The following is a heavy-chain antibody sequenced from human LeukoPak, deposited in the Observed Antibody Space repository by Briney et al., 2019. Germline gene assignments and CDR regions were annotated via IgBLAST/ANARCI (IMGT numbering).Heavy chain of an antibody. Sequence: SETLSLTCAVYGGSFSGYYWSWLRQPPGKGLEWIGEIDHSGSTNYNPSLKSRVTISVDTSKNQFPLKLSSVTAADTAVYYCARGPYIVVVPAARHRGWWFDPWGQGTLVTVSS. CDR1: GGSFSGYY. CDR3: ARGPYIVVVPAARHRGWWFDP. V-gene: IGHV4-34*01. D-gene: IGHD2-2*01. CDR2: IDHSGST. J-gene: IGHJ5*02.